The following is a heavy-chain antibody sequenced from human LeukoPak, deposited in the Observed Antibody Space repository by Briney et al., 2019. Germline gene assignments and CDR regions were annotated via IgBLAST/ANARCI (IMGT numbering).Heavy chain of an antibody. J-gene: IGHJ4*02. D-gene: IGHD6-19*01. CDR3: ARSDSSGPDNINPDY. V-gene: IGHV3-33*01. CDR1: GFTFSSYG. CDR2: IWYDGSNK. Sequence: PGGSLRPSCAASGFTFSSYGMHWVRQAPGKGLEWVAVIWYDGSNKYYADSVKGRFTISRDNSKNTLYLQMNSLRAEDTAVYYCARSDSSGPDNINPDYWAREPWSPSPQ.